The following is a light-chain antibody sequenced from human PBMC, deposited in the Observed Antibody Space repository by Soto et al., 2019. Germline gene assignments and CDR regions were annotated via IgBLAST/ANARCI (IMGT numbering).Light chain of an antibody. V-gene: IGLV2-14*03. Sequence: QSALTQPASVSGSPGQSITISCTGTSSDVGDYKYVSWYQQHPGKAPKLMIYDIRNRPSGVSNRFSGSKSGNTASLTISGLQAEDEADYYCSSYTSSSTRVFGTGTKLTVL. CDR3: SSYTSSSTRV. CDR1: SSDVGDYKY. J-gene: IGLJ1*01. CDR2: DIR.